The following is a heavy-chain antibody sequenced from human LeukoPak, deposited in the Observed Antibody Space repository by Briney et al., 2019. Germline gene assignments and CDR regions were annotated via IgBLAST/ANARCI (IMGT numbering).Heavy chain of an antibody. V-gene: IGHV4-39*07. CDR2: INHSGST. Sequence: SETLSLTCIVSAGPIYSTRYYWSWIRQPPGKGLEWIGEINHSGSTNYNPSLKSRVTISVDTSKNQFSLKLSSVTAADTAVYYCARPATVTTVYFDYWGQGTLVTVSS. CDR1: AGPIYSTRYY. CDR3: ARPATVTTVYFDY. D-gene: IGHD4-17*01. J-gene: IGHJ4*02.